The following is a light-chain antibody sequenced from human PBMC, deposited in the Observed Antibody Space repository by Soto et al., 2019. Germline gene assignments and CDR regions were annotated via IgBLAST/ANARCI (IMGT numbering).Light chain of an antibody. J-gene: IGKJ2*01. CDR3: QHYNYWPYT. CDR1: ESVSSN. V-gene: IGKV3D-15*01. CDR2: GAS. Sequence: EIVLTQSPGTVSLSTGETAPLSCRASESVSSNVAWYQQKPGQAPRLLIYGASTRATGIPARFSGSGSGTDFTLTISSLQSEDFAVYYCQHYNYWPYTFGHGTKVDIK.